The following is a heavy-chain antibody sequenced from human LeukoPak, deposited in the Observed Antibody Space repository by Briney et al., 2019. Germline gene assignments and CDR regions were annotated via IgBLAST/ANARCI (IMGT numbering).Heavy chain of an antibody. CDR2: IYYSGST. CDR3: ASLTSSWFGY. J-gene: IGHJ5*01. V-gene: IGHV4-39*07. D-gene: IGHD2-2*01. CDR1: GGSIGSSSYY. Sequence: SETLSLTCTVSGGSIGSSSYYWGWIRQPPGKGLEWIGSIYYSGSTYYNPSLKSRVTISVDTSKNQFSLKLSSVTAADTAVYYCASLTSSWFGYWGQGTLVTVSS.